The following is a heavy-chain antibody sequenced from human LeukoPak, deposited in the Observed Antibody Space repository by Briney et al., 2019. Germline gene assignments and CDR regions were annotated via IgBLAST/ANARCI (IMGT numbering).Heavy chain of an antibody. CDR3: GRNYDFWSGYYHFDY. CDR2: MTKTGDST. CDR1: GFTFSNYA. D-gene: IGHD3-3*01. V-gene: IGHV3-23*01. J-gene: IGHJ4*02. Sequence: PGGSLRLSCAASGFTFSNYAMTWVRQAPGKGLEWVSTMTKTGDSTFYADFVKGRFTTSRDNSKSTLYLQMNSLRAEDTAVYYCGRNYDFWSGYYHFDYWGQGTLVTVSS.